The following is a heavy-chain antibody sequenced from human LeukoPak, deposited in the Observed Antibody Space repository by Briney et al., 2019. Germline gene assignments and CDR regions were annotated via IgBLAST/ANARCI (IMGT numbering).Heavy chain of an antibody. J-gene: IGHJ3*01. CDR2: VNTYGTNT. V-gene: IGHV3-74*01. CDR1: GFTLTNNW. Sequence: GGSLRLSCTASGFTLTNNWMHWVRQVPGKGLEWVSRVNTYGTNTNYADSVRGRFTISRDNAKNTLYLQMDSLRDEDSAIYYCAREFSPEDAFDLWGQGTRVTVSS. CDR3: AREFSPEDAFDL.